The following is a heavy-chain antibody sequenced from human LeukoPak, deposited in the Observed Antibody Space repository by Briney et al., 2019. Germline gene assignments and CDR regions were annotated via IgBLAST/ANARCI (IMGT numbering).Heavy chain of an antibody. CDR3: AGASSNGVVIDATSFDL. Sequence: GGSLRLSCAASGFAFSSYSMNWVRQAPGKGLEWVSSISSSDTYIYYADSVKGRFTISRDNAKNSLYLQMNSLRAEDTALYYCAGASSNGVVIDATSFDLWGQGTLVIVSS. V-gene: IGHV3-21*01. CDR1: GFAFSSYS. CDR2: ISSSDTYI. D-gene: IGHD2-15*01. J-gene: IGHJ4*02.